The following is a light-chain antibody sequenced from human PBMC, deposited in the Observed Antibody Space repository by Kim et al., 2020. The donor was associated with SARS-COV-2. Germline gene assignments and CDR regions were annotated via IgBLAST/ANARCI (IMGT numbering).Light chain of an antibody. CDR3: NSRHSNYNVV. J-gene: IGLJ2*01. V-gene: IGLV3-19*01. CDR1: SLRSYY. Sequence: SSELTQDPAVSVALGQTVRITCQGDSLRSYYATWYQQKPGQAPILVIYGKNNRPSGIPDRFSGSSSGNTASLTITGTQAGDEADYYCNSRHSNYNVVFGG. CDR2: GKN.